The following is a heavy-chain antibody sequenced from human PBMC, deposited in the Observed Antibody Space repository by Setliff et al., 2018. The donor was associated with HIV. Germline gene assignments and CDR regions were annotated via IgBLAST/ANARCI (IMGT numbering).Heavy chain of an antibody. Sequence: PGESLKISCAASGFTFSGAEIHWVRQAPGKGLEWVSAITSSGGSTYYADSVKARFTISRDNSKNTLYLQLNSLKTEDTAVYYCARGGRGWYMDCWGQGTLVTVSS. V-gene: IGHV3-23*01. CDR1: GFTFSGAE. CDR3: ARGGRGWYMDC. D-gene: IGHD6-19*01. J-gene: IGHJ4*02. CDR2: ITSSGGST.